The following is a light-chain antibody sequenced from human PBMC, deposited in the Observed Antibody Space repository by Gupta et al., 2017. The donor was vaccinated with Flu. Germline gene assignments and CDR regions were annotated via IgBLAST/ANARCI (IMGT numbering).Light chain of an antibody. J-gene: IGLJ3*02. CDR3: GAWDDDRSRPV. V-gene: IGLV1-44*01. CDR1: DSNIGSNS. Sequence: RVTISCSGSDSNIGSNSVTWYQQLPGTAPNLLIFRNTQRPSGVPDRFSGSKSGTSASLAISGLQAEDEADYYCGAWDDDRSRPVFGGGTKLTVL. CDR2: RNT.